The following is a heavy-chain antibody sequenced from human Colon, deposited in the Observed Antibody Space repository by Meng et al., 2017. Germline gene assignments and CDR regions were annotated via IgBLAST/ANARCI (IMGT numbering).Heavy chain of an antibody. V-gene: IGHV3-23*01. CDR2: MSGSGSHS. J-gene: IGHJ4*02. Sequence: EMQLLESGGGLVQPGGSMILSCAASGFTFSSYAISWVRQAPGKGLEWVSTMSGSGSHSYYIDSVRGRFTISRDNSKNMVNLQMNSLRADDTAVYYCAKVSQAMVRGVLHFDSWGQGILVTVSS. CDR3: AKVSQAMVRGVLHFDS. CDR1: GFTFSSYA. D-gene: IGHD3-10*01.